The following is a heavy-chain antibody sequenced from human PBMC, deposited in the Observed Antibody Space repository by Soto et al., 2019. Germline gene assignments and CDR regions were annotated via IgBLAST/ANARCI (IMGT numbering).Heavy chain of an antibody. J-gene: IGHJ6*02. CDR3: AKGYDFWSGHPGGLDYGMDV. Sequence: LRLSCAASGFTFDDYAMHWVRQAPGKGLEWVSLISWDGGSTYYADSVKGRFTISRDNSKNSLYLQMNSLRAEDTALYYCAKGYDFWSGHPGGLDYGMDVWGQGTTVTVSS. V-gene: IGHV3-43D*04. D-gene: IGHD3-3*01. CDR1: GFTFDDYA. CDR2: ISWDGGST.